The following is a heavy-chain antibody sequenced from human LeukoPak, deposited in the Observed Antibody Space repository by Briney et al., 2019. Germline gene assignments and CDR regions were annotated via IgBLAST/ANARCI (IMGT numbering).Heavy chain of an antibody. J-gene: IGHJ6*02. Sequence: KPSETLSLTCTVSGDSSSGYYWSWIRQPAGKGLEWIGRIYTSGSTNYNPSLKSRVTMSVDTSKNQFSLKLSSVTAADTAVYYCARDMQWLTPYGMDVWGQGTTVTVSS. D-gene: IGHD6-19*01. V-gene: IGHV4-4*07. CDR2: IYTSGST. CDR1: GDSSSGYY. CDR3: ARDMQWLTPYGMDV.